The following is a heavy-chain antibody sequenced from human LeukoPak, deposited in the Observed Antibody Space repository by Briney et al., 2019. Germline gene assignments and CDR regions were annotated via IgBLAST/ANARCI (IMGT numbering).Heavy chain of an antibody. Sequence: GGSLRLSCAASGFTFSSYAMHWVRQASGKGLEWVAVISYDGSNKYYADSVKGRFTISRDNSKNTLYLQMNSLRAEDTAVYYCAREDIVVVPAAKPYYYYGMDVWGQGTTVTVSS. CDR2: ISYDGSNK. D-gene: IGHD2-2*01. CDR3: AREDIVVVPAAKPYYYYGMDV. CDR1: GFTFSSYA. V-gene: IGHV3-30*04. J-gene: IGHJ6*02.